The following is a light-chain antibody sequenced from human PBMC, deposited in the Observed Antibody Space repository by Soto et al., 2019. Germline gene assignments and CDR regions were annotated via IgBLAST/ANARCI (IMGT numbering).Light chain of an antibody. V-gene: IGKV3-20*01. CDR3: QQYGSSSWT. CDR1: QSPLHINGYNY. J-gene: IGKJ1*01. CDR2: GAS. Sequence: DIVVTQSPLSLPVTPGEPASISCRSSQSPLHINGYNYIAWYQQKPGQAPRLLIYGASSRATGIPDRFSGSGSGTDFTLTISRLEPEDFAVYYCQQYGSSSWTFGQGTKVDIK.